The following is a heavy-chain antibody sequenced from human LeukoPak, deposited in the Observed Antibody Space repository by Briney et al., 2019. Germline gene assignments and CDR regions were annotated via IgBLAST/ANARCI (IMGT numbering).Heavy chain of an antibody. J-gene: IGHJ2*01. CDR2: ISPYNGNT. CDR3: ARDNTWYFDL. Sequence: GASVKVSCTASGYTFSSYAISWVRQAPGQGLEWMGWISPYNGNTSSAQRFQGRVTMTTDTSTSAAYMELTSLRPDDTAVYYCARDNTWYFDLWGRGTLVTVSS. V-gene: IGHV1-18*01. CDR1: GYTFSSYA. D-gene: IGHD2/OR15-2a*01.